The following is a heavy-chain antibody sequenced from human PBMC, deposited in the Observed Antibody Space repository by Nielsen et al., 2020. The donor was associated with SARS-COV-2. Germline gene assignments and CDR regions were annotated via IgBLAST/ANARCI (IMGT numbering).Heavy chain of an antibody. CDR3: ARDQGYYDSSDSPLLY. D-gene: IGHD3-22*01. J-gene: IGHJ4*02. Sequence: WVRQAPGQRLEWMGWINAGNGNTKYSQKFQGRVTITRDTSASTAYMELSSLRSEDTAVYYCARDQGYYDSSDSPLLYWGQGTLVTVSS. CDR2: INAGNGNT. V-gene: IGHV1-3*01.